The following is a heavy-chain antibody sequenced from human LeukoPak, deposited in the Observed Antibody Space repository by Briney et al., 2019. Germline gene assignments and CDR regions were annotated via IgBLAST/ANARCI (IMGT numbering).Heavy chain of an antibody. CDR1: GSTIIMDG. J-gene: IGHJ3*02. CDR3: AKGHYCSSTSCYNRPDAFDI. D-gene: IGHD2-2*02. CDR2: LWSAGSSN. V-gene: IGHV3-33*06. Sequence: GGSLRLSCAASGSTIIMDGTHWVRQAPGKGLQWVAVLWSAGSSNYYTKSVKGRFTISRDNSKNTLYLQMNSLRAEDTAVYYCAKGHYCSSTSCYNRPDAFDIWGQGTMVTVSS.